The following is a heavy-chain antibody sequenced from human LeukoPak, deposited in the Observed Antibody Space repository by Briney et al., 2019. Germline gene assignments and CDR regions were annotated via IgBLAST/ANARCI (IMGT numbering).Heavy chain of an antibody. CDR3: AKAFTMVRGVISGMDV. CDR1: GFTFSSYA. V-gene: IGHV3-23*01. J-gene: IGHJ6*02. CDR2: ISGSGGST. Sequence: PGGSLRLSCAVSGFTFSSYAMSWVRQAPGKGLEWVSAISGSGGSTYYADSVKGRFTISRDNSKNTLYLQMNSLRAEDTAVYYCAKAFTMVRGVISGMDVWGQGTTVTVSS. D-gene: IGHD3-10*01.